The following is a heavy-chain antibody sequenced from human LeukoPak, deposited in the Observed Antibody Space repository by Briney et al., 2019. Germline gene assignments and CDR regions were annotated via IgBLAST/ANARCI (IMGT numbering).Heavy chain of an antibody. J-gene: IGHJ4*02. CDR2: IIPIFGTA. V-gene: IGHV1-69*13. CDR1: GGTFSSYA. Sequence: GASVKVSCKASGGTFSSYAISWVRQAPGQGLEWMGGIIPIFGTANYAQKFQGRVTITADESTSTAYMELSSLRSEDTAVYYCARDLGVDFSDYGDYRHPLHFGYGGQGTLVTVSS. CDR3: ARDLGVDFSDYGDYRHPLHFGY. D-gene: IGHD4-17*01.